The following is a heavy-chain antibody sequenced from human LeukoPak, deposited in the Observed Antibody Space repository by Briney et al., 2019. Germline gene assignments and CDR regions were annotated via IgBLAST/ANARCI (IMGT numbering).Heavy chain of an antibody. CDR2: IGAAGDA. V-gene: IGHV3-13*04. CDR3: ARGLPGGFDY. Sequence: GGSLRLSCAASGFTFSSYDMHWVRQAKGKGLEWVSGIGAAGDAYNSGSVKGRFTISRQNAQNTLYLQMNSLRVGDTAAYYCARGLPGGFDYWGQGTLVTVSS. D-gene: IGHD2-21*02. J-gene: IGHJ4*02. CDR1: GFTFSSYD.